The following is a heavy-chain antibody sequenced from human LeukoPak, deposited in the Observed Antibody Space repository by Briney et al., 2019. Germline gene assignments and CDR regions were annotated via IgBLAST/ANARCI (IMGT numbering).Heavy chain of an antibody. D-gene: IGHD3-9*01. CDR3: ARDSLHYDILTGYYRSDSFWLDP. CDR1: GASISRSNYY. V-gene: IGHV4-39*07. Sequence: SETLSLTCTVSGASISRSNYYWGWIRQPPGKGLEWIGSIYYSGRTYYNPSLKSRVTISVDTSKNQVSLKLSSVTATDTAVYYCARDSLHYDILTGYYRSDSFWLDPWGQGTLVTVSS. J-gene: IGHJ5*02. CDR2: IYYSGRT.